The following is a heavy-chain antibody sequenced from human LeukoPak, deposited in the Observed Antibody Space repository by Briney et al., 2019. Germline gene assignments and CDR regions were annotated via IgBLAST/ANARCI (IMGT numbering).Heavy chain of an antibody. Sequence: GGSLRLSCAASGFTFTSYEMNWVRQAPGKGLEWVSYISSSGSTIYYADSVKGRFTISRDSAKNSLYLQMNSLRAEDTAVYYCAGGGPEEDYLDYWGQGTLVTVSS. CDR1: GFTFTSYE. CDR3: AGGGPEEDYLDY. V-gene: IGHV3-48*03. J-gene: IGHJ4*02. CDR2: ISSSGSTI. D-gene: IGHD1-14*01.